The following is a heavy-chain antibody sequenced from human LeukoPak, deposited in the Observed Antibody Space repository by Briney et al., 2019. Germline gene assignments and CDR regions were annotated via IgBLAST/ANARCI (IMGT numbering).Heavy chain of an antibody. CDR1: GGSISSYY. CDR2: IYSTGST. D-gene: IGHD6-13*01. V-gene: IGHV4-4*07. Sequence: SETLSLTCTVSGGSISSYYWSWIRQPAGKGLEWIGRIYSTGSTNYNPSLKSRVTMSVDTSKNQFSLRLRSVTAADTAVYYCARQIASAGTAGFDLWGQGALVTVSS. CDR3: ARQIASAGTAGFDL. J-gene: IGHJ4*02.